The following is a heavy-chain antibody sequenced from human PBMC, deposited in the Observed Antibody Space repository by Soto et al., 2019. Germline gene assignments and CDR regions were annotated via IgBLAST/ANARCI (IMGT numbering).Heavy chain of an antibody. V-gene: IGHV3-23*01. CDR1: GFTFSDFA. D-gene: IGHD3-10*01. Sequence: HPGGSLRLSCLASGFTFSDFAMTWVRHVPGRGLEWVASLDGAGGSTYYAESVRGRFSISRDNSQNTLFLQMKRLTVDDTAIYYCAAPRDEYGSGVSWFTYGMDIWGQGTTGTVSS. CDR2: LDGAGGST. J-gene: IGHJ6*02. CDR3: AAPRDEYGSGVSWFTYGMDI.